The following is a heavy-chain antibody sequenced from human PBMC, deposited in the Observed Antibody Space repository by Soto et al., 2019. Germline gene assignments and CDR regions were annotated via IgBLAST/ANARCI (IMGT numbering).Heavy chain of an antibody. J-gene: IGHJ4*02. CDR2: ISGSGDKT. D-gene: IGHD1-26*01. Sequence: GGSLRPSCAASGLIFSDYAMSWIRLAPGKGLECVACISGSGDKTFYADSVKGRFTISRDNSKNTVSLHMNSLRVDDTAVYFCAKDRFGIVGPVDYWGPGTLVTVSS. V-gene: IGHV3-23*01. CDR3: AKDRFGIVGPVDY. CDR1: GLIFSDYA.